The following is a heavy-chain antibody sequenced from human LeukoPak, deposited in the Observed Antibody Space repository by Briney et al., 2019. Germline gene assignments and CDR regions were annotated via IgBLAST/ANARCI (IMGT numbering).Heavy chain of an antibody. V-gene: IGHV4-34*01. Sequence: SETLSLTCAVYGGSFSDYYWTRIRQPPGKGLEWIGEIHHSGNINYNPSLKSRVTISVDTSKNQFSLKLSSVTAADTAVYYCARALTYGGNYFVDYWGRGRLVAVSS. D-gene: IGHD4-23*01. CDR3: ARALTYGGNYFVDY. CDR2: IHHSGNI. J-gene: IGHJ4*02. CDR1: GGSFSDYY.